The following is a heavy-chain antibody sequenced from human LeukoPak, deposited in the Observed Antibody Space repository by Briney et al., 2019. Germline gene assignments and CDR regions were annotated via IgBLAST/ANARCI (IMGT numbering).Heavy chain of an antibody. CDR3: ASPGYSSSGNWFDP. V-gene: IGHV1-2*02. CDR2: INPNSGGT. Sequence: ASVKVSCKASGYTFTGYYMHWVRQAPGQGLEWMGWINPNSGGTNYAQKLQGRVTMTRDTSISTAYMELSRLRSDGTGVYYCASPGYSSSGNWFDPWGQGSLVTVSS. D-gene: IGHD6-13*01. CDR1: GYTFTGYY. J-gene: IGHJ5*02.